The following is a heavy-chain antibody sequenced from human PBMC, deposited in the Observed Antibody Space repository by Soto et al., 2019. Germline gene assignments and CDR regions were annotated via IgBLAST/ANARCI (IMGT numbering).Heavy chain of an antibody. J-gene: IGHJ1*01. D-gene: IGHD4-17*01. CDR2: IIPMFGTA. Sequence: ASVKVSCKASGDTFSSYAINWVRQAPGQGLEWMGGIIPMFGTANYAQKLKGRVTITAGESTSTVYMELRSLRSDDTAVYYCARGFLFKYGDPPPESIQLWGPGIRVTLSS. CDR1: GDTFSSYA. V-gene: IGHV1-69*13. CDR3: ARGFLFKYGDPPPESIQL.